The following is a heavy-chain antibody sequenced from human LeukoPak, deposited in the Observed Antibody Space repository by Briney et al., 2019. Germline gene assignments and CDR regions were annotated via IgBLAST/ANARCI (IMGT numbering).Heavy chain of an antibody. Sequence: GGSLRLSCVASGFSFSSYEMNWVRQAPGKGLECVSYISSGGSARNSADSLKGRCTISRDNAKNSLYLQMNSVRVEDTAVYYCARDVSGSKRGFDLWGQGTLVTVSS. CDR1: GFSFSSYE. D-gene: IGHD3-3*01. CDR2: ISSGGSAR. CDR3: ARDVSGSKRGFDL. J-gene: IGHJ4*02. V-gene: IGHV3-48*03.